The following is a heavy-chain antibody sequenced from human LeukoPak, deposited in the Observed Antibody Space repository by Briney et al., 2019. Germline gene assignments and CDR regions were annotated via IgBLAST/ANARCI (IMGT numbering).Heavy chain of an antibody. CDR1: GYTFTGYY. J-gene: IGHJ4*02. D-gene: IGHD2-2*02. V-gene: IGHV1-2*04. CDR2: INPNSGGT. CDR3: ARGTPRNQLLLYHFDY. Sequence: ASVKVSCKASGYTFTGYYMHWVRQAPGQGLEWMGWINPNSGGTNYAQKFQGWVTMTRDTSISTAYMELSRLRSDDTAVYYCARGTPRNQLLLYHFDYWGQGTLVAVSS.